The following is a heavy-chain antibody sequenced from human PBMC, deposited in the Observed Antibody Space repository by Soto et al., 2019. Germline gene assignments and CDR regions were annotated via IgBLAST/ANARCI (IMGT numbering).Heavy chain of an antibody. D-gene: IGHD2-15*01. Sequence: SGFTFSSYSMNWVRQAPGKGLEWVSSISSSSSYIYYADSVKGRFTISRDNAKNSLYLQMNSLRAEDTAVYYCDYCSGGSCYYYGMDVWGQGTTVTVSS. CDR2: ISSSSSYI. V-gene: IGHV3-21*01. CDR3: DYCSGGSCYYYGMDV. J-gene: IGHJ6*02. CDR1: GFTFSSYS.